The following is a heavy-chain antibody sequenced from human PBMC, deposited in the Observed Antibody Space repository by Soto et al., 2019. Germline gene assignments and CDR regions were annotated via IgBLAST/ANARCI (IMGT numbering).Heavy chain of an antibody. D-gene: IGHD3-10*01. J-gene: IGHJ6*02. CDR2: ISGSGGST. V-gene: IGHV3-23*01. CDR1: GFTFSSYA. Sequence: PGGSLRLSCAASGFTFSSYAMSWVRQAPGKGLEWVSAISGSGGSTYYADSVKGRFTISRDNSKNTLYLQMNSLRAEDTAVYYCAKDITMVRGVIRDYYYYGMDVWGQGTTVTVSS. CDR3: AKDITMVRGVIRDYYYYGMDV.